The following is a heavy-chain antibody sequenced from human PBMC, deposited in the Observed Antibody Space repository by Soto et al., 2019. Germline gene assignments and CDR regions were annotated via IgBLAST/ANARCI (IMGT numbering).Heavy chain of an antibody. CDR3: ARAYASNKYWFDP. CDR1: GGTFSSYI. D-gene: IGHD2-2*01. CDR2: IIPIFGTA. J-gene: IGHJ5*02. V-gene: IGHV1-69*01. Sequence: QVQLVQSGAEVKKPGSSVKVSCKASGGTFSSYIISWVRQAPGQGLEWMGGIIPIFGTADYAQKFQGRVTITADESTKTACMELSSLTSEDTAVYYCARAYASNKYWFDPWGQGTLVTVSS.